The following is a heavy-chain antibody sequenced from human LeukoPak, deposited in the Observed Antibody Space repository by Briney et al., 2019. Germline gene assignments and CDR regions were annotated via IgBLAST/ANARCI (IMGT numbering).Heavy chain of an antibody. CDR3: ATNYDILTGSPKDDAFDI. V-gene: IGHV3-11*03. CDR2: ISSSSSYT. D-gene: IGHD3-9*01. Sequence: GGSLRLSCAASGFTFRDYYMSWIRRAPGKGLEWVSYISSSSSYTNYADSVKGRFTISRDNAKNSLYLQMNSLRAEDTAVYYCATNYDILTGSPKDDAFDIWGQGTMVTVSS. J-gene: IGHJ3*02. CDR1: GFTFRDYY.